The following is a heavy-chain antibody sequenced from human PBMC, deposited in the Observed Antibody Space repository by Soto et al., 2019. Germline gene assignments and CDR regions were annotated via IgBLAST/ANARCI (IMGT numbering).Heavy chain of an antibody. CDR3: AKDLGDIVEGYYMDV. Sequence: GGSLRLSCAASGFTFSSYGMHWVRQAPGKGLEWVAVISYDGSNKYYADSVKGRFTISRDNSKNTLYLQMNSLRAEDTAVYYCAKDLGDIVEGYYMDVWGKGTTVTVSS. V-gene: IGHV3-30*18. J-gene: IGHJ6*03. CDR1: GFTFSSYG. D-gene: IGHD2-15*01. CDR2: ISYDGSNK.